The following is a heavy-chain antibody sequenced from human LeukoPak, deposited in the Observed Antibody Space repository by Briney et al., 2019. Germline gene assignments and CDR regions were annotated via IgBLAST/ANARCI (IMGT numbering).Heavy chain of an antibody. CDR1: GFTFSSYS. Sequence: PGGSLRLSCAASGFTFSSYSMNWVRQAPGKGLEWVSFISTSSSYIHNADSVKGRFTISRDNSKNTLYLQMNSLRAEDTAVYYCARRAAGCTNGVYCPYYMDVWGKGTTVTVSS. CDR2: ISTSSSYI. CDR3: ARRAAGCTNGVYCPYYMDV. D-gene: IGHD2-8*01. J-gene: IGHJ6*03. V-gene: IGHV3-21*04.